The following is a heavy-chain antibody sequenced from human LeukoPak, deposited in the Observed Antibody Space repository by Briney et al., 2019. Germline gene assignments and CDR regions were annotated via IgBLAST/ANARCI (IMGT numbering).Heavy chain of an antibody. V-gene: IGHV1-69*05. Sequence: GASVKDSCKASGGTFSSYAISWVRQAPGQGLEWMGGISPIFGTANYAQKFQGRVTITTDESTSTAYMELSSLRSEDTAVYYCARSGRRGMATITGFDYWGQGTLVTVSS. CDR3: ARSGRRGMATITGFDY. D-gene: IGHD5-24*01. J-gene: IGHJ4*02. CDR2: ISPIFGTA. CDR1: GGTFSSYA.